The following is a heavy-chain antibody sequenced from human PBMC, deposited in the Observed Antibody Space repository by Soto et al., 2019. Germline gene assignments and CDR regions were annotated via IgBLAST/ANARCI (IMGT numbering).Heavy chain of an antibody. D-gene: IGHD5-12*01. CDR3: AREGVAPYYYYGMDV. CDR2: ISTYNGDT. Sequence: GASVKVSCKASGYTFTRSGISWVRQAPGQGLEWMGWISTYNGDTNYAQTFQGRDTMTTDTSTSTVHMEVRSLRSDDTAVYYCAREGVAPYYYYGMDVWGQGTPVTVSS. J-gene: IGHJ6*02. CDR1: GYTFTRSG. V-gene: IGHV1-18*01.